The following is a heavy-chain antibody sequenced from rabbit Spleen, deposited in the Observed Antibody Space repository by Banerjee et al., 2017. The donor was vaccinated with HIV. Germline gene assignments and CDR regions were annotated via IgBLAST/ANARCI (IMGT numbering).Heavy chain of an antibody. CDR1: GFSFSSNW. CDR2: IYGGSSGST. V-gene: IGHV1S45*01. Sequence: LEESGGGLVKPGGTLTLTCTVSGFSFSSNWICWVRQAPGKGLECIACIYGGSSGSTWYANWAKGRFTISKTSSTTVTLQMTSLTAADTATYFCVRDQARMLDLWGPGTLVTVS. D-gene: IGHD6-1*01. CDR3: VRDQARMLDL. J-gene: IGHJ4*01.